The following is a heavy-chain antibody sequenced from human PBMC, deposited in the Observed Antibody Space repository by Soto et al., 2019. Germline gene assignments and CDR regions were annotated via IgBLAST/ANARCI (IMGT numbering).Heavy chain of an antibody. CDR3: ASTTQVLRRGAFDI. CDR1: GGSISSYY. J-gene: IGHJ3*02. CDR2: IYYSGST. V-gene: IGHV4-59*01. D-gene: IGHD2-15*01. Sequence: SETLSLTCTVSGGSISSYYWSWIRQPPGKGLEWIGYIYYSGSTNYNPSLKSRVTISVDTSKNRFSLKLSSVTAADTAVYYCASTTQVLRRGAFDIWGQGTMVTVSS.